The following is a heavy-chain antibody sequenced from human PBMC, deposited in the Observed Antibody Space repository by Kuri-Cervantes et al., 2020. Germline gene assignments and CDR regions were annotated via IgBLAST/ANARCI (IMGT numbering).Heavy chain of an antibody. CDR3: ARLWDY. CDR2: IYYSGST. CDR1: GGSISSYY. V-gene: IGHV4-59*08. Sequence: GSLRLSCTVSGGSISSYYWSWIRQPPGKGLEWIGYIYYSGSTNYNPSLKSRVTISVDTSKNQFSLKLSSVTAADTAVYYCARLWDYWSQGTLVTVSS. D-gene: IGHD3-16*01. J-gene: IGHJ4*02.